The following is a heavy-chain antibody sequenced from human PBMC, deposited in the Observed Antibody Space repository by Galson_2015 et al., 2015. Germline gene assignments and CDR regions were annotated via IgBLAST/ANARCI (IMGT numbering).Heavy chain of an antibody. CDR3: AKGGAVAGLFDY. CDR2: ISWDGGST. J-gene: IGHJ4*02. V-gene: IGHV3-43*01. CDR1: GFTFDDYT. D-gene: IGHD6-19*01. Sequence: SLRLSCAASGFTFDDYTMHWVRQAPGKGLEWVSLISWDGGSTYYADSVKGRFTISRDNSKNSLYLQMNSLRTEDTALYYCAKGGAVAGLFDYWGQGTLVTVSS.